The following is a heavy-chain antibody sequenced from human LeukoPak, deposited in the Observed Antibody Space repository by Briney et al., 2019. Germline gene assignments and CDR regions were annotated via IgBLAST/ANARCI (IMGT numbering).Heavy chain of an antibody. V-gene: IGHV4-59*01. CDR1: GGSMSSYY. CDR2: IYYRGDT. Sequence: PSETLSLTCTVSGGSMSSYYWSWIRQPPGKGLQWIGYIYYRGDTKYNPSLKARLTISVDTSKNQFSLNLNSVTAADTAVYYCARERTWNNGKKYYYYIDVWGKGTTVTVSS. CDR3: ARERTWNNGKKYYYYIDV. D-gene: IGHD1/OR15-1a*01. J-gene: IGHJ6*03.